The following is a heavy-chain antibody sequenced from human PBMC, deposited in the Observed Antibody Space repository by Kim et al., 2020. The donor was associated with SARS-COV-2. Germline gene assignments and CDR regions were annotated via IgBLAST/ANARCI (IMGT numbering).Heavy chain of an antibody. CDR3: ARPQHGADACGY. V-gene: IGHV3-33*01. J-gene: IGHJ4*02. D-gene: IGHD6-13*01. CDR2: IRYDGSKT. Sequence: GGSLRLSCEASGFTISSYGMNWVRQAPGKGLEWVADIRYDGSKTYYADSVKGRFTISRDNSKNTLYLQMNSLRDEDTAVYYCARPQHGADACGYWGQGTL. CDR1: GFTISSYG.